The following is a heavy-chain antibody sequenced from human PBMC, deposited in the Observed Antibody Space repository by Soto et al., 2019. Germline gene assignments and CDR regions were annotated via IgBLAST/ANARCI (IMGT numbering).Heavy chain of an antibody. Sequence: SESLSLTCTVSGGSVSSGSYYWSWIRQPPGKGLEWIGYIYYSGSTNYNPSLKSRVTISVDTSKNQFSLKLSSVTAADTAVHYCARAIESMVFDYWGQGTLVTVSS. CDR2: IYYSGST. V-gene: IGHV4-61*01. D-gene: IGHD3-10*01. CDR1: GGSVSSGSYY. CDR3: ARAIESMVFDY. J-gene: IGHJ4*02.